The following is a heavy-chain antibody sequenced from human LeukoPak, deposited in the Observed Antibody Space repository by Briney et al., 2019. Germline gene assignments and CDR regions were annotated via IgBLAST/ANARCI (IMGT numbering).Heavy chain of an antibody. Sequence: GGSLRLSCAASGFTFSSYSMNWVRQAPGKGLEWVSSISSSSSYIYYADSVKGRFTISRDNARNSLYLHMNSLRDEDTAVYYCARKNDYDSSGYHNWFDPWGQGTLVTVSS. V-gene: IGHV3-21*01. D-gene: IGHD3-22*01. CDR2: ISSSSSYI. CDR1: GFTFSSYS. J-gene: IGHJ5*02. CDR3: ARKNDYDSSGYHNWFDP.